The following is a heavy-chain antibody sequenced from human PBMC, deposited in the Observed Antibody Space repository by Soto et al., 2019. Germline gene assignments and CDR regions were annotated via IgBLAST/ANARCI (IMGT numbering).Heavy chain of an antibody. J-gene: IGHJ5*02. CDR1: GYTFTSYG. CDR2: ISAYNGNT. D-gene: IGHD2-2*01. CDR3: ARVFGVVVPAAPKNYWFDP. Sequence: ASVKVSCKASGYTFTSYGISWVRQAPGQGLEWMGWISAYNGNTNYAQKLQGRVTMTTDTSTSTAYMELRSLRSDDTAVYYCARVFGVVVPAAPKNYWFDPWGQGTLVTVSS. V-gene: IGHV1-18*01.